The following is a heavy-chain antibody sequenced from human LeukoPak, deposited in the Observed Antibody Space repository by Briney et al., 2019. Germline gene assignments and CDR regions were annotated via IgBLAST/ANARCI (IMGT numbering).Heavy chain of an antibody. J-gene: IGHJ4*02. CDR3: ATYRQVLLPFES. CDR2: IFPSGGEI. CDR1: GFTFSTFA. V-gene: IGHV3-23*01. D-gene: IGHD2-8*02. Sequence: GGSLRLSCAASGFTFSTFAMIWVRQPPVKGLEWVSSIFPSGGEIHYAASVRGRFTISTDNSKSTLSLQMNSLRAEDTAIYYCATYRQVLLPFESWGQGTLVTVSS.